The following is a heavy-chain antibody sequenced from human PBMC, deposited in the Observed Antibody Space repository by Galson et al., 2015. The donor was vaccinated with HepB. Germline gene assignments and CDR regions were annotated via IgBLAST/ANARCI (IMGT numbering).Heavy chain of an antibody. Sequence: TLSLTCAVSGGSISSSNWWSWVRQPPGKGLEWIGEIYHSGSTNYNPSLKSRVTISVDKSKNQFSLKLSSVTAADTAVYYCARCGGYYYDSSGYYLDYWGQGTLVTVSS. CDR1: GGSISSSNW. V-gene: IGHV4-4*02. CDR2: IYHSGST. J-gene: IGHJ4*02. CDR3: ARCGGYYYDSSGYYLDY. D-gene: IGHD3-22*01.